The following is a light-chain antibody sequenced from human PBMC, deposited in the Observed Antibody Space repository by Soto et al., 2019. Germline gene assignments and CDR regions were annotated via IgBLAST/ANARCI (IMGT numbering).Light chain of an antibody. CDR1: QSVSSN. Sequence: EIVMTQSPATLSVSPVERATLSCRASQSVSSNLAWYQQKPGQAPRLLIYGASTRATGIPARFSGSGSGTECTLTIISLQSEDFAVYYCKQYNNWPPVTFVQGTKLEIK. J-gene: IGKJ2*01. V-gene: IGKV3-15*01. CDR3: KQYNNWPPVT. CDR2: GAS.